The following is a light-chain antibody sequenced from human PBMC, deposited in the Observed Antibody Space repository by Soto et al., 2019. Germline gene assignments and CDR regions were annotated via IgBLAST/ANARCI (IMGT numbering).Light chain of an antibody. Sequence: IVLTQSPDTLSWSPWERATLSFRASQRVSSDSLAWYQQQPGQAPRLLIYSTSNRATGIPDRFSGSGSGTDFTLTIRRLETEDFALYYCQQYGRSQTFGQGTKVDIK. CDR3: QQYGRSQT. V-gene: IGKV3-20*01. J-gene: IGKJ1*01. CDR1: QRVSSDS. CDR2: STS.